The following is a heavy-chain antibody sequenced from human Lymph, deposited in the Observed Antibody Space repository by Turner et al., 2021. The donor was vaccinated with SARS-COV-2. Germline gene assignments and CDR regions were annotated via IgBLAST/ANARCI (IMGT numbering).Heavy chain of an antibody. J-gene: IGHJ4*02. D-gene: IGHD2-15*01. CDR2: ISYDGSNK. Sequence: QVQLVESGGGLVQPGGSLSLSWSASGLTFSGCGMYWFRQAPGKGLEWVAVISYDGSNKYYADAVKGRFTISRDNSKNTLYMQMNSLRAEDTAVYYCAKQGGGRYCSGGSCYRGYFDYWGQGTLVTVSS. CDR1: GLTFSGCG. V-gene: IGHV3-30*18. CDR3: AKQGGGRYCSGGSCYRGYFDY.